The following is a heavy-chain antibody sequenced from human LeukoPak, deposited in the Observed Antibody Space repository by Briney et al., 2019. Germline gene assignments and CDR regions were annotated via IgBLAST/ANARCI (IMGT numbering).Heavy chain of an antibody. CDR1: GYTFTDYY. V-gene: IGHV1-2*02. J-gene: IGHJ4*02. CDR2: INPNSGGT. D-gene: IGHD6-19*01. CDR3: ARLSIAVAGT. Sequence: GASVKVSCKASGYTFTDYYMHWVRQAPGQGLEWMGWINPNSGGTNCAQKFQGRVTLTRDTSITTAYMELSRLRSDDTAVYYCARLSIAVAGTWGQGTLVTVSS.